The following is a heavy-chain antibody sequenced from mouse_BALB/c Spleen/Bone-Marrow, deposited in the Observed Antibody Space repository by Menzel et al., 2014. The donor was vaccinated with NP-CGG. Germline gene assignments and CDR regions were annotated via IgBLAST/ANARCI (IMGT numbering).Heavy chain of an antibody. V-gene: IGHV7-1*02. CDR3: ARVPHGNPWYFDV. J-gene: IGHJ1*01. CDR2: SRNKANDYTT. CDR1: GFTFSDFC. D-gene: IGHD2-1*01. Sequence: EVQVVESGGGLVQPGGSLRLSCATSGFTFSDFCMEWVRQPPGKRLEWIAASRNKANDYTTEYSASVKGRFIVSRDTSQSILYLQMNALRAEDTAVYYCARVPHGNPWYFDVWGAGTTVTVSS.